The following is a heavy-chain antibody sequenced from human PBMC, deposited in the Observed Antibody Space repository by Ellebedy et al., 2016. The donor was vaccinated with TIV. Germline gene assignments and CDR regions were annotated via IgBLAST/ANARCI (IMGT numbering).Heavy chain of an antibody. J-gene: IGHJ4*02. CDR3: VRGVGHFDF. D-gene: IGHD1-26*01. V-gene: IGHV4-39*07. CDR2: VYYSGSP. CDR1: GGSVSSTRYY. Sequence: MPSETLSLTCSVSGGSVSSTRYYWAWIRQPTGKGLEYIGSVYYSGSPYYNPSFKSRDTLSADTSKNQFSLKLSSVTAADTAVYYCVRGVGHFDFWGQGTLVTVSS.